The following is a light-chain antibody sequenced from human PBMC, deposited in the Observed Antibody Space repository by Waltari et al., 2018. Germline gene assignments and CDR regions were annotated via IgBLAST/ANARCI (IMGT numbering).Light chain of an antibody. V-gene: IGKV3-20*01. CDR3: QQYSSSPNT. CDR1: QILSSTY. J-gene: IGKJ2*01. CDR2: GVS. Sequence: EIVLTQSPGTLSLSPGERATLSCRASQILSSTYLAWYQQKSGQAPRLLIFGVSNRATGIPDRCSGSGSGTDFTLTINRLEPEDFAVYFCQQYSSSPNTFGQGTKLEI.